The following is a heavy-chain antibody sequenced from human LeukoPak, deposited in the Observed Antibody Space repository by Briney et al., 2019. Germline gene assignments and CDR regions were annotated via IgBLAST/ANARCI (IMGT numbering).Heavy chain of an antibody. V-gene: IGHV4-59*12. J-gene: IGHJ3*02. CDR2: IYYSGST. Sequence: SETLSLTCTVSGGSISSYYWSWIRQPPGKGLEWIGYIYYSGSTNYNPSLKSRVTISVDTSKNQFSLKLSSVTAADTAVYYCAREGSAFDIWGQGTTVTISS. CDR1: GGSISSYY. CDR3: AREGSAFDI.